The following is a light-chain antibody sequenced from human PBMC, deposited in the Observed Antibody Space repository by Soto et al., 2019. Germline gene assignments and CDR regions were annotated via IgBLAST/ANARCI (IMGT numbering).Light chain of an antibody. CDR3: SSYTSTSTVL. Sequence: QSVLTQPASVSGSPGQSITISCTGTSSDVGGYNYVSWYQQHPGKAPKLMIYEVSNRPSGVSNRFSGSKSGNTASPTISGLQAEDEADYYCSSYTSTSTVLFGGGTKLTVL. J-gene: IGLJ2*01. V-gene: IGLV2-14*01. CDR2: EVS. CDR1: SSDVGGYNY.